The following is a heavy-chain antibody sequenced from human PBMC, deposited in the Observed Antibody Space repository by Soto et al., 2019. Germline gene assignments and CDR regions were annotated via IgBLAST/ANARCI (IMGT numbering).Heavy chain of an antibody. D-gene: IGHD1-26*01. CDR3: AKKSGVGATWYFDY. CDR1: GFTFSNYG. J-gene: IGHJ4*02. V-gene: IGHV3-23*01. Sequence: EVQLLESGGGLVQPGGSLRLSCAASGFTFSNYGMSWVRQAPGKGLEWVSALPEIRTNTYYADSVKGRFTISRDNSKNTLFLQINNLRAGDTAVYYCAKKSGVGATWYFDYWGQGTLVTVSS. CDR2: LPEIRTNT.